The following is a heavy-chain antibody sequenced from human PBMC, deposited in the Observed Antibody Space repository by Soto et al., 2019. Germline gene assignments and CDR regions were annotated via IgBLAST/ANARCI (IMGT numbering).Heavy chain of an antibody. Sequence: ASVKVSCKASGGIFSDFSFSWVRQAPGQGLEWMGGIMPIFGGPDYAQRFRGRVTITADEVTMTAFMELRGLTSEDTATYYCASSLRMAGIGNYYYGMDVWGQGTTVTVSS. V-gene: IGHV1-69*13. CDR1: GGIFSDFS. CDR3: ASSLRMAGIGNYYYGMDV. CDR2: IMPIFGGP. J-gene: IGHJ6*02. D-gene: IGHD6-19*01.